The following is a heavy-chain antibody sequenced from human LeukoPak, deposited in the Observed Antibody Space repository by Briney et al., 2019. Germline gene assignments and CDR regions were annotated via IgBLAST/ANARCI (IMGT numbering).Heavy chain of an antibody. J-gene: IGHJ6*02. V-gene: IGHV4-39*07. CDR2: IYYSGST. Sequence: SETLSLTCPVSGGSISNINYCWAWIRQPPGTGLEWIGTIYYSGSTYYNSSVKSRLTMSLDTSKNQFSLKLSSVTAADTAVYYCARAWGVAVAGSYYYYGMDVWGQGTTVTVSS. D-gene: IGHD6-19*01. CDR3: ARAWGVAVAGSYYYYGMDV. CDR1: GGSISNINYC.